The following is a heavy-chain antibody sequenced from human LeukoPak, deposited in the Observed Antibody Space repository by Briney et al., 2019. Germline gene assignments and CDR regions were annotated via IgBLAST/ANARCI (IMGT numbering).Heavy chain of an antibody. CDR3: AKAQQQWLDAFDI. Sequence: GGSLRLSCAASGFTFSNYAMTWVRQAPGKGLEWVSGISWNSGSIGYADSVKGRFTISRDDAKNSLYLQMNSLRAEDTALYYCAKAQQQWLDAFDIWGQGTMVTVSS. V-gene: IGHV3-9*01. CDR2: ISWNSGSI. D-gene: IGHD6-19*01. J-gene: IGHJ3*02. CDR1: GFTFSNYA.